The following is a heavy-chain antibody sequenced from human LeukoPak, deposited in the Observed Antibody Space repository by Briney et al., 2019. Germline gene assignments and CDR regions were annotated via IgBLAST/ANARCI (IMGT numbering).Heavy chain of an antibody. J-gene: IGHJ1*01. V-gene: IGHV3-30*04. CDR3: AREYDYGGNRPGCFPH. Sequence: GGSLRLSCAASGFTFSSYAMHWVRQAPGKGLEWVAVISYDGSNKYYADSVKGRFTISRDNSKNTLYLQMNSLRAEDTAVYYCAREYDYGGNRPGCFPHWGQGTLVTVSS. CDR1: GFTFSSYA. D-gene: IGHD4-23*01. CDR2: ISYDGSNK.